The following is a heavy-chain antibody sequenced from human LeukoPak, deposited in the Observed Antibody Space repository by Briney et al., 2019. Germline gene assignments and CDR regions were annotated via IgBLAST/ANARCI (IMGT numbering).Heavy chain of an antibody. D-gene: IGHD6-19*01. CDR2: IRYDGSNK. Sequence: SGGSLRLSCAASGFTFSSYGMHWVRQAPGKGLEWVAFIRYDGSNKYYADSVKGRFTISRDNSKNTLYLQMNSLRAEDTAVYYCAKDGSGWYSNWFDPWGQGTLVTVSS. CDR3: AKDGSGWYSNWFDP. J-gene: IGHJ5*02. V-gene: IGHV3-30*02. CDR1: GFTFSSYG.